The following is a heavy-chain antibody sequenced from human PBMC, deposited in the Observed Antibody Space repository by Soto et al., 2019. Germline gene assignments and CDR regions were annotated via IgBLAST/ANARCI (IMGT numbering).Heavy chain of an antibody. J-gene: IGHJ4*02. CDR2: ISGSGGST. CDR1: GFTFSSYA. D-gene: IGHD3-10*01. Sequence: EVQLLESGGGLVQPGGSLRLSCAASGFTFSSYAMSWVRQAPGKGLEWVSAISGSGGSTYYADSVKGRFTISRDNSKNGLQLQMKRLRAEDPAVYYGAKRLWFGEFAYWGQGTLVTGSS. V-gene: IGHV3-23*01. CDR3: AKRLWFGEFAY.